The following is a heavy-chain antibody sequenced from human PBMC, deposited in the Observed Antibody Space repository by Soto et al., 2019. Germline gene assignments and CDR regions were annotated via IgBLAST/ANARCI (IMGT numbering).Heavy chain of an antibody. Sequence: QITLKESGPTLVKPTQTLTLTCTFSGFSFTTNGVGVGWIRQPPGQALEWLALIYWDDDKRYSSSLYSRLTITKDTSKTQVVLTMTNMDPVDTATSSCAHVDSSGSRPFDVWGQGTMVTVSS. J-gene: IGHJ3*01. CDR1: GFSFTTNGVG. CDR2: IYWDDDK. V-gene: IGHV2-5*02. CDR3: AHVDSSGSRPFDV. D-gene: IGHD3-22*01.